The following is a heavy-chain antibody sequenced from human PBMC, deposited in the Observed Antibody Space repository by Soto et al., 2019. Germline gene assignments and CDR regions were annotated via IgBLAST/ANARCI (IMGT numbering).Heavy chain of an antibody. J-gene: IGHJ6*02. Sequence: TSVKLSCEASGGSFRSYAISWVRQAPRQGLEWMGGIIPIFGTANYAQKFQGRVTITADESTSTAYMELSSLRSEDTAVYYCARAVRITMIVVVQSYGMDVWGQGTTVTVSS. D-gene: IGHD3-22*01. CDR3: ARAVRITMIVVVQSYGMDV. CDR2: IIPIFGTA. CDR1: GGSFRSYA. V-gene: IGHV1-69*13.